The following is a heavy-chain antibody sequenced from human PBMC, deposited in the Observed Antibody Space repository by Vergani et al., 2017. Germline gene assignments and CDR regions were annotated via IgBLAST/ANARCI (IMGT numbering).Heavy chain of an antibody. Sequence: EVQLVESGGGLVQPGGSLRLSCAASGFTFSSYWMSWVRQAPGKGLEWVANIKQDGSEKYYVDSVKGRFTISRDNAKNSLYLQMNSLRAEDTAVHYCATLMRTTGTTAYGMDVWGQGTTVTVSS. CDR3: ATLMRTTGTTAYGMDV. CDR2: IKQDGSEK. CDR1: GFTFSSYW. V-gene: IGHV3-7*01. D-gene: IGHD1-1*01. J-gene: IGHJ6*02.